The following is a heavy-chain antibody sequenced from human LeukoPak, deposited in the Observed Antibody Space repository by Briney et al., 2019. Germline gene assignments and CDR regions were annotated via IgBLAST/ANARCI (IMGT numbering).Heavy chain of an antibody. CDR3: ARDPSYSSSWANWFDP. CDR2: IYYSGST. CDR1: GGSISSSSYY. Sequence: SETLSLTCTVSGGSISSSSYYWGWIRQPPGKGLEWIGSIYYSGSTYYNPPLKSRVTISVDTSKNQFSLKLSSVTAADTAVYYCARDPSYSSSWANWFDPWGQGTLVTVSS. J-gene: IGHJ5*02. D-gene: IGHD6-13*01. V-gene: IGHV4-39*07.